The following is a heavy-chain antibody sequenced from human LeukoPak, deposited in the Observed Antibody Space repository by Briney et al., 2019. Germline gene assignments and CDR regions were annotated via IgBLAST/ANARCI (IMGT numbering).Heavy chain of an antibody. D-gene: IGHD3-10*01. Sequence: ASVKVSCKASGGTFSSYAISWVRQAPGQGLEWMGGIIPIFGTANYAQKFQGRVTITTDESTSTAYMELSSLRSEDTAVYYCARDRDLRFDPWGQRALVTVSS. J-gene: IGHJ5*02. V-gene: IGHV1-69*05. CDR2: IIPIFGTA. CDR3: ARDRDLRFDP. CDR1: GGTFSSYA.